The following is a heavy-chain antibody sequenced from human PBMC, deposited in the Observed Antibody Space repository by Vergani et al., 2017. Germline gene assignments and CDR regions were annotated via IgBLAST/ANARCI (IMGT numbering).Heavy chain of an antibody. CDR1: GFTFTSSA. CDR2: IVVGSGNT. Sequence: QMQLVQSGPEVKKPGTSVKVSCKASGFTFTSSAMQWVRQARGQRLEWIGWIVVGSGNTNYAQKFQERVTITRDMSTSTAYMELSSLRSEDTAVYYCAGGRRIYSNYFYYYYMDGWRKGTTVTVSS. CDR3: AGGRRIYSNYFYYYYMDG. D-gene: IGHD4-11*01. J-gene: IGHJ6*03. V-gene: IGHV1-58*02.